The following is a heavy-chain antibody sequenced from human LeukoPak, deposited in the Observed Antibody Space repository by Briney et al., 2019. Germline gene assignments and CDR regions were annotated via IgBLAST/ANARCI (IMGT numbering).Heavy chain of an antibody. CDR3: ARQTNGGDYYYYYYMDV. V-gene: IGHV4-38-2*02. J-gene: IGHJ6*03. D-gene: IGHD3-16*01. CDR2: IYHSGST. Sequence: SETLSLTCTVSGYSISSGYYWGWIRQPPGKGLEWIGSIYHSGSTNYNPSLKSRVTISVDTSKNQFSLKLSSVTAADTAVYYCARQTNGGDYYYYYYMDVWGKGTTVTISS. CDR1: GYSISSGYY.